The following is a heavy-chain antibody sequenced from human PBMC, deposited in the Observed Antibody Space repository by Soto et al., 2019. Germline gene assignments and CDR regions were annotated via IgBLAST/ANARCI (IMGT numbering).Heavy chain of an antibody. CDR1: GGSISSYY. J-gene: IGHJ4*02. D-gene: IGHD6-13*01. CDR3: ARDRGIAAAPDY. Sequence: SETLSLTCTVSGGSISSYYWSWIRQPPGKGLEWIGYIYYSGSTNYNPSLKSRVTISVDTSKNQFSLKLSSVTAADTAVYYCARDRGIAAAPDYWGQGTLVTVSS. CDR2: IYYSGST. V-gene: IGHV4-59*01.